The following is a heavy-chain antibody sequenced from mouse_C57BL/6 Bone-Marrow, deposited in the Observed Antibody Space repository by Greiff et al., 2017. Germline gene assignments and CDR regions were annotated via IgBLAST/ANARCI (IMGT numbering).Heavy chain of an antibody. D-gene: IGHD1-1*01. V-gene: IGHV14-4*01. J-gene: IGHJ1*03. CDR2: IDPENGDT. CDR1: GFNIKDDY. CDR3: TKPFYCGSSFYWYFDV. Sequence: DVQLQESGAELVRPGASVKLSCTASGFNIKDDYMHWVKQRPEQGLEWIGWIDPENGDTEYASKFQGKATITADTSSNTAYLQHSSLTSEDTAVYYCTKPFYCGSSFYWYFDVWGTGTTVTVSS.